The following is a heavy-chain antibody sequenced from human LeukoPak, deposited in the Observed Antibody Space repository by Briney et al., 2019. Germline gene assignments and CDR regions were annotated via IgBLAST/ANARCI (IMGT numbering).Heavy chain of an antibody. J-gene: IGHJ4*02. Sequence: PGGSLRLSCAASGFTFSSYAMSWVRQAPGKGLEWVSAISGSGGSTYYADSVKGRFTISRDNSKNTLYLQMNSLRAEDTAVYYCANEPTRGVVVPAADWGQGTLVTVSS. V-gene: IGHV3-23*01. CDR1: GFTFSSYA. D-gene: IGHD2-2*01. CDR2: ISGSGGST. CDR3: ANEPTRGVVVPAAD.